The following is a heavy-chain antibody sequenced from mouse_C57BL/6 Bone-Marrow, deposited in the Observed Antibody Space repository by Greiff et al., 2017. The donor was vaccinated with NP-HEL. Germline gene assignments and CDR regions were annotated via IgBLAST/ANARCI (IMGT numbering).Heavy chain of an antibody. D-gene: IGHD1-1*01. CDR3: AREDYYGSSYEIAY. J-gene: IGHJ3*01. CDR2: ILPGSGST. V-gene: IGHV1-9*01. CDR1: GYTFTGYW. Sequence: QVQLQQSGAELMKPGASVKLSCKATGYTFTGYWIEWVKQRPGHGLEWIGEILPGSGSTNYNEQFKGKATFTADTSSNTAYMQLRSLKTEDAAIYYCAREDYYGSSYEIAYWGQGTLVTVSA.